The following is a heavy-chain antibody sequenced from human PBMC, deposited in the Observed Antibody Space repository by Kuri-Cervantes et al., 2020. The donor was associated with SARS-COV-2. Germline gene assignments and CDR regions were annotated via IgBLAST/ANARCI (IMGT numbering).Heavy chain of an antibody. CDR2: IYHSGST. Sequence: SQTLSLTCAVSGYSISSGYYWGWIRQPPGKGLEWIGSIYHSGSTYYNPSLKSRVTISVDKSKNQFSLKLSSVTAADTAVYYCARDDRILEAGTGHYYYYGMDVWGQGTTVTVSS. J-gene: IGHJ6*02. CDR3: ARDDRILEAGTGHYYYYGMDV. D-gene: IGHD6-19*01. V-gene: IGHV4-38-2*02. CDR1: GYSISSGYY.